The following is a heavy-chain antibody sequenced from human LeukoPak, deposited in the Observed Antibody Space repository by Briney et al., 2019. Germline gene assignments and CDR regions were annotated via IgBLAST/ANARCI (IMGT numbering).Heavy chain of an antibody. J-gene: IGHJ3*02. Sequence: SETLSLTCTVSGGSISSYYWSWIRQPAGKGLEWIGRIYTSGSTNYNPSLKSRVTMSVDTSKNQFSLKLSSVTAADTAVYYCARDIRFLEWYDAFDIWGQGTMVTVSS. D-gene: IGHD3-3*01. CDR3: ARDIRFLEWYDAFDI. CDR2: IYTSGST. V-gene: IGHV4-4*07. CDR1: GGSISSYY.